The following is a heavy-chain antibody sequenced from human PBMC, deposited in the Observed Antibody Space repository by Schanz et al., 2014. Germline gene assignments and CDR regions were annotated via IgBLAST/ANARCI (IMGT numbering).Heavy chain of an antibody. CDR1: GFTFSSHW. Sequence: EVQLVQSGGGLVQPGGSLRLSCAASGFTFSSHWMHWVRQDPGKGLVWVARINSVGSNTDYADSVTGRFTISRDNAKNTLYLQMNNLRAEDTAVYYCVRDSFCAFDYWGQGTLXTVSS. D-gene: IGHD3-3*01. CDR3: VRDSFCAFDY. J-gene: IGHJ4*02. V-gene: IGHV3-74*01. CDR2: INSVGSNT.